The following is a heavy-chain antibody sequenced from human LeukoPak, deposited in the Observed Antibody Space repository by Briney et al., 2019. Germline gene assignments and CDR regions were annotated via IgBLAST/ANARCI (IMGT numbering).Heavy chain of an antibody. CDR3: ARQAKIVVVPAAMYY. V-gene: IGHV4-39*01. CDR2: IYYSGST. CDR1: GGSISSSSYY. J-gene: IGHJ4*02. D-gene: IGHD2-2*01. Sequence: SETLSLTCTVSGGSISSSSYYWGWIRQPPGKGLEWIGSIYYSGSTYYNPSLKSRVTISVDTSKNQFSLKLSSVTAADTAVYYCARQAKIVVVPAAMYYWGQGTLVTVSS.